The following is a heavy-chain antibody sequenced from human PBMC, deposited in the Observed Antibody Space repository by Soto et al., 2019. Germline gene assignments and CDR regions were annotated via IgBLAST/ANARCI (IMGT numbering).Heavy chain of an antibody. D-gene: IGHD3-10*01. V-gene: IGHV1-18*01. CDR2: ISAYNGNT. CDR3: ARLNRGPVYYDYYMDV. CDR1: GYTFTSYG. J-gene: IGHJ6*03. Sequence: QVQLVQSGAEVKKPGASVKVSCKASGYTFTSYGISWVRQAPGQGLEWMGWISAYNGNTNYAQKLQGRVTMTTDTSTSTGYMELRSRRSDDTAVYYCARLNRGPVYYDYYMDVWGKGTTVTVSS.